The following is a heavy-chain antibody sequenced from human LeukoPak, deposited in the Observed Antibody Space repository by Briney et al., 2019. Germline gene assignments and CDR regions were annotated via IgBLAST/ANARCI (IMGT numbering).Heavy chain of an antibody. V-gene: IGHV3-48*03. CDR1: GFTFSSYE. J-gene: IGHJ4*02. CDR2: ISSSGSTI. Sequence: GGSLRLSCAASGFTFSSYEMNWVRQAPGKGLEWVSYISSSGSTIYYADSVKGRFTISRDNAKNSLYLQMNSLRAEDTAVYYCARDRATILFDYWGQGTLVTVSS. D-gene: IGHD1-26*01. CDR3: ARDRATILFDY.